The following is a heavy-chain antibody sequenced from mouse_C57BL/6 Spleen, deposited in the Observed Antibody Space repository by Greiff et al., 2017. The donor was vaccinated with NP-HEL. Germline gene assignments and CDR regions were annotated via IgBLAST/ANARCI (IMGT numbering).Heavy chain of an antibody. J-gene: IGHJ4*01. V-gene: IGHV1-80*01. Sequence: VKLMESGAELVKPGASVKISCKASGYAFSSYWMNWVKQRPGKGLEWIGQIYPGDGDTNYNGKFKGKATLTADKSSSTAYMQLSSLTSEDSAVYFCARRGGTTAYYAMDDWGQGTSVTVSS. CDR1: GYAFSSYW. CDR3: ARRGGTTAYYAMDD. CDR2: IYPGDGDT. D-gene: IGHD1-2*01.